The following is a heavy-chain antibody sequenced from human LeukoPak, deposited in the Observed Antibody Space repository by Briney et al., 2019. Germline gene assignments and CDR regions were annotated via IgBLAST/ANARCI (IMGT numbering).Heavy chain of an antibody. Sequence: ASVKVSCKASGHTLTGYFMHWVRQAPRQGLEWMGWINPNSGGTNFAQKFQGRVTMTRDASISTAYMELSRLRSDDTAVYYCARDQTDIVGAEAFDYWGQGTLVTVSS. J-gene: IGHJ4*02. CDR1: GHTLTGYF. D-gene: IGHD1-26*01. V-gene: IGHV1-2*02. CDR2: INPNSGGT. CDR3: ARDQTDIVGAEAFDY.